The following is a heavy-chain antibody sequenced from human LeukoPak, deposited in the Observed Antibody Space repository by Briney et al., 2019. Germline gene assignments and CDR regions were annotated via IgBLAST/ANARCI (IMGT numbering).Heavy chain of an antibody. J-gene: IGHJ4*02. D-gene: IGHD3-16*01. Sequence: GGSLRLSCTASGFSFGDYGMSWVRQAPGKGLEWVGFIRSKAYGGTTEYAASVKGRLTISRDDSKSIAYLQVNSLKTEDTAVYYCTRGWASYWGQGTLVTVSS. CDR2: IRSKAYGGTT. CDR1: GFSFGDYG. V-gene: IGHV3-49*04. CDR3: TRGWASY.